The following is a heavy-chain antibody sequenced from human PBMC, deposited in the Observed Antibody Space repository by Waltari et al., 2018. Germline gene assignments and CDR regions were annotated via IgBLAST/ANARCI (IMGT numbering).Heavy chain of an antibody. Sequence: EVQLVESGGGLVKPGGSLRLYCAASGFTLRTYSMNWARQAPGKGVEWVSSISSSSSYIYYADSVKGRFTISRDNAKNSLYLQMNSLRAEDTAVYYCARVPGLGYFDYWGQGTLVTVSS. CDR2: ISSSSSYI. D-gene: IGHD3-16*01. J-gene: IGHJ4*02. CDR1: GFTLRTYS. V-gene: IGHV3-21*01. CDR3: ARVPGLGYFDY.